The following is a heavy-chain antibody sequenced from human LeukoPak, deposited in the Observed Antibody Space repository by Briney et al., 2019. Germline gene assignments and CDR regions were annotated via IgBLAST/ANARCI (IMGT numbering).Heavy chain of an antibody. CDR3: SRDRSCSG. Sequence: GGSLRLYCAASGFTLSSSWMSWVRPAPGKGLEWVANINEDGSEKYYVDSLKGRFTISRDNAKNSLYLQMNSLRAEDTAVYYCSRDRSCSGWGQGPLVTVSS. CDR1: GFTLSSSW. D-gene: IGHD2-15*01. J-gene: IGHJ4*02. CDR2: INEDGSEK. V-gene: IGHV3-7*03.